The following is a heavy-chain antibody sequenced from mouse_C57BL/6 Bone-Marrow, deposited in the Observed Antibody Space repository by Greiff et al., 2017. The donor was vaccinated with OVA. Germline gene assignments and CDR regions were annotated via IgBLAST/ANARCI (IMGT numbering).Heavy chain of an antibody. CDR1: GYTFTDYY. D-gene: IGHD2-3*01. CDR3: ANDGYYLFYAMDY. CDR2: IFPGSGST. J-gene: IGHJ4*01. V-gene: IGHV1-75*01. Sequence: QVQLQQSGPELVKPGASVKISCKASGYTFTDYYINWVKQRPGQGLEWIGWIFPGSGSTYYNEKFKGKATLTVDKSSSRAYMLLSSLTSEDSAVYFCANDGYYLFYAMDYWGQGTSVTVSS.